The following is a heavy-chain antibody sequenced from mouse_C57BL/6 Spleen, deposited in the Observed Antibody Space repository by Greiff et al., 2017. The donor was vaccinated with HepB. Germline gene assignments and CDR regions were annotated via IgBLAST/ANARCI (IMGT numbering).Heavy chain of an antibody. Sequence: QVQLQQSGAELVKPGASVKMSCKASGYTFTSYWITWVKQRPGQGLEWIGDIYPGSGSTNYNEKFKSKATLTVDTSSSTAYMQLSSLTSEDSAVYYCAGGLRRDAMDYWGQGTSVTVSS. J-gene: IGHJ4*01. CDR2: IYPGSGST. CDR1: GYTFTSYW. D-gene: IGHD2-4*01. V-gene: IGHV1-55*01. CDR3: AGGLRRDAMDY.